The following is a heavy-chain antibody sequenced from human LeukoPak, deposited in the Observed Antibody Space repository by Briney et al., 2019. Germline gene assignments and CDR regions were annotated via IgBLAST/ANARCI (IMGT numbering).Heavy chain of an antibody. D-gene: IGHD2-15*01. V-gene: IGHV3-53*05. J-gene: IGHJ4*02. Sequence: GGSLRLSCAASGFTVSNNYMSWVRQAPGKGLEWVSLIYSGGSTSCADSVKGRFTISRDNSKNTLYLQMNSLRAEDTAVYYCARALRGYCSGGSCYSGYWGQGTLVTVSS. CDR2: IYSGGST. CDR1: GFTVSNNY. CDR3: ARALRGYCSGGSCYSGY.